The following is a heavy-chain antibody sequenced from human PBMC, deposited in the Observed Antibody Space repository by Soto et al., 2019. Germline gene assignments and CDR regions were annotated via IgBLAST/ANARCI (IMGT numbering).Heavy chain of an antibody. J-gene: IGHJ6*02. D-gene: IGHD3-10*01. Sequence: GGSLRLSCAASGFTFSSYAMHWVRQAPGKGLEWVAVISYDGSNKYYADSVKGRFTISRDNSKNTLYLQMNSLRAEDTAVYYCARDEPVLWFGELLNYYGMDVWGQGTTVTVSS. CDR3: ARDEPVLWFGELLNYYGMDV. CDR1: GFTFSSYA. V-gene: IGHV3-30-3*01. CDR2: ISYDGSNK.